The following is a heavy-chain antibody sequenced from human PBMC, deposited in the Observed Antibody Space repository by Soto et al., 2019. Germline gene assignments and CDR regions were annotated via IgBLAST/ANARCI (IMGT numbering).Heavy chain of an antibody. CDR2: IFSNDEK. V-gene: IGHV2-26*01. D-gene: IGHD1-26*01. J-gene: IGHJ4*02. Sequence: QVTLKESGPVLVKPTETLTLTCSVSGFSLSNARMGVSWIRQPPGKALEWLAHIFSNDEKSYSISLKSRLTISRDTSKSQVVLTMTNMDPVDTATYYCARHGRGVGARPLDYWGQGTLVTVSS. CDR3: ARHGRGVGARPLDY. CDR1: GFSLSNARMG.